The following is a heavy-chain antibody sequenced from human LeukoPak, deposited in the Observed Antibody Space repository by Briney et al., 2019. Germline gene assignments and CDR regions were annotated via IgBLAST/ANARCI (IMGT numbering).Heavy chain of an antibody. Sequence: SSETLSLTCAVYGGSFSGYYWSWIRQPPGKGLEWIGEINHSGSTNYNPSLKSRVTISVDTSKNQFSLKLSSVTAADTAMYYCAREILEPGKTHEYWGQGTLVTVSS. CDR1: GGSFSGYY. J-gene: IGHJ4*02. CDR2: INHSGST. D-gene: IGHD1-1*01. CDR3: AREILEPGKTHEY. V-gene: IGHV4-34*01.